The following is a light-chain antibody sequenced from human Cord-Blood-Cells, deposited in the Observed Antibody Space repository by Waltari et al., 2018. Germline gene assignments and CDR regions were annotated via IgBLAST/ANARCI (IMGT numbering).Light chain of an antibody. Sequence: QSALNHPASVSASPAQSLTISCTRTSSDVGCYNLVSWYQQHSGKAPKLMIYEGSKRPSGVSNRFSGSKSGNTASLTISGLQAEDEADYYCCSYAGSSTLVFGGGTKLTVL. V-gene: IGLV2-23*01. J-gene: IGLJ3*02. CDR2: EGS. CDR3: CSYAGSSTLV. CDR1: SSDVGCYNL.